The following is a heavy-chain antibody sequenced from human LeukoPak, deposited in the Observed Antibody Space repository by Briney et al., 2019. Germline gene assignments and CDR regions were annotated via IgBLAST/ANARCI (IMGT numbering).Heavy chain of an antibody. J-gene: IGHJ5*02. CDR3: ARTPRGIVGATMWFDP. CDR1: GYSFTSYW. Sequence: GESLKISCKGSGYSFTSYWIGWVRQMPGKGLEWMGIIYPGDSDTRYSPSFQGQVTISADKSISTAYLQWSSLKASDTAMYYCARTPRGIVGATMWFDPWGQGTLVTVSS. D-gene: IGHD1-26*01. CDR2: IYPGDSDT. V-gene: IGHV5-51*01.